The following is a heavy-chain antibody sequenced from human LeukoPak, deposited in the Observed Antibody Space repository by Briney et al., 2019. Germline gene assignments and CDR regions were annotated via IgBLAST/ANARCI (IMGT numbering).Heavy chain of an antibody. CDR3: AKDILAVAEGAFDI. V-gene: IGHV3-9*01. CDR1: GFTFDDYA. D-gene: IGHD6-19*01. J-gene: IGHJ3*02. Sequence: GGSLRLSCAASGFTFDDYAMHWVRQAPGKGLEWVSGISWNSGSIGYADSVKGRFTISRDNGKNSLYLQMNSLRAEDTALYYCAKDILAVAEGAFDIWGQGTMVTVSS. CDR2: ISWNSGSI.